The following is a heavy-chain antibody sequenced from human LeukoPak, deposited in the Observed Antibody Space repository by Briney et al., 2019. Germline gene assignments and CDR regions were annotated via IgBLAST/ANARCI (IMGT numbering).Heavy chain of an antibody. CDR3: AGHGRMGTINPSY. Sequence: SETLSLTRTVSGGSISNSSYYWGWIRQPPGKGLEWIGSMYYSGGTYYNPSLKSRATISVDTSKNQFSLKLSSVTAADTAVYYCAGHGRMGTINPSYWGQGTLVTVSS. J-gene: IGHJ4*02. V-gene: IGHV4-39*01. D-gene: IGHD5-24*01. CDR2: MYYSGGT. CDR1: GGSISNSSYY.